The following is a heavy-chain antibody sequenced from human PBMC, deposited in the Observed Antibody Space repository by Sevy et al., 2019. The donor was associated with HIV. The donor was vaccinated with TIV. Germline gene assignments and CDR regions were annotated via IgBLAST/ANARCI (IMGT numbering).Heavy chain of an antibody. CDR1: GDSISGSTYF. Sequence: SETLSLTCTVSGDSISGSTYFWGWIRQPPGKGLEWIGSFFYSEVFYYNPSLKSRLTMSVDTSRNQFSLTLRSVTAAETAIYYCARPHTEYSGYDYESWGQGILVTVSS. J-gene: IGHJ4*02. D-gene: IGHD5-12*01. CDR3: ARPHTEYSGYDYES. V-gene: IGHV4-39*01. CDR2: FFYSEVF.